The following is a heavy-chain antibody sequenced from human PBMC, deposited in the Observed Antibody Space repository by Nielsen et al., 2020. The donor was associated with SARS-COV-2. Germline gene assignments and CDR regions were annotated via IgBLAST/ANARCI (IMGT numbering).Heavy chain of an antibody. CDR2: ISWNSGSI. J-gene: IGHJ4*02. Sequence: SLRLSCAASGFTFDDYAMHWVRQAPGKGLEWVSGISWNSGSIGYADSVKGRFTISRDNAKNSLYLQMNSLRAEDTALYYCASMVGYFDYWGQGTLVTVSS. CDR3: ASMVGYFDY. V-gene: IGHV3-9*01. D-gene: IGHD2-15*01. CDR1: GFTFDDYA.